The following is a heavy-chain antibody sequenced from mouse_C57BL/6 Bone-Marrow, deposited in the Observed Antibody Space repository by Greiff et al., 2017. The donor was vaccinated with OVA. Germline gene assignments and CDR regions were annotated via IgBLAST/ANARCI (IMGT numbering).Heavy chain of an antibody. CDR1: GYTFTSYG. D-gene: IGHD2-4*01. Sequence: QVQLKESGAELARPGASVKLSCKASGYTFTSYGISWVKQRTGQGLEWIGEIYPRSGNTYYNEKFKGKATLTADKSSSTAYMELRSLTSEDSAVYFCGGPYDYDWDYYAMDYWGQGTSVTVSS. CDR3: GGPYDYDWDYYAMDY. CDR2: IYPRSGNT. V-gene: IGHV1-81*01. J-gene: IGHJ4*01.